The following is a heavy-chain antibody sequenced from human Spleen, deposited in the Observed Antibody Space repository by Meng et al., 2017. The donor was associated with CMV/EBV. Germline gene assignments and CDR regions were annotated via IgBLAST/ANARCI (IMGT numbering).Heavy chain of an antibody. V-gene: IGHV1-3*01. CDR2: INAANGNT. J-gene: IGHJ4*02. CDR1: YNCSYYD. D-gene: IGHD3-10*01. Sequence: YNCSYYDMHWVRQAPGQRLEWMGWINAANGNTKYSQKFQDRVTITRDTSADTAYIELSSLRSEDTAVYYCARGNYFGAGSFYRIFDHWGQGTLVTVSS. CDR3: ARGNYFGAGSFYRIFDH.